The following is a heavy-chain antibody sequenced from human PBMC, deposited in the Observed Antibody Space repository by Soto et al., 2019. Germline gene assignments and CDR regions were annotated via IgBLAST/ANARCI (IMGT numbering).Heavy chain of an antibody. D-gene: IGHD2-2*01. J-gene: IGHJ6*02. CDR1: GGTFNSYA. CDR3: ARSQGSSTSLEIYYYYYYGMDV. V-gene: IGHV1-69*01. CDR2: ISPSSGTA. Sequence: QVQLVQSGAEVKKPGSSVKVSCKASGGTFNSYAISWVRQAPGQGLECMEGISPSSGTANYAEKFQGRVTITADESTSTAYMELSSLRSEDTAVYYCARSQGSSTSLEIYYYYYYGMDVWGQGTTVTVSS.